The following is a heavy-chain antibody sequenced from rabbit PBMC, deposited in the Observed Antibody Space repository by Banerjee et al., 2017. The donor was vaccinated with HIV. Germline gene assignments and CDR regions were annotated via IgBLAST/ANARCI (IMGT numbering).Heavy chain of an antibody. J-gene: IGHJ4*01. CDR3: GGDMASVIGWNFNF. CDR1: AFSFSNKYV. CDR2: SNTSSGNY. D-gene: IGHD3-1*01. V-gene: IGHV1S45*01. Sequence: QEQLVESGGGLVKPEGSLTLTCTASAFSFSNKYVMCWVRQAPGKGLEWIACSNTSSGNYFSASWTKGRFSTTTSSSTAVTLQTPSLAAADTAYYFCGGDMASVIGWNFNFWGPGTLVTVS.